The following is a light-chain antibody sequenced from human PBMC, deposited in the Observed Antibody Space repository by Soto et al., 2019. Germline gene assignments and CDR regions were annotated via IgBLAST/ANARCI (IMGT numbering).Light chain of an antibody. CDR3: QPYGTSPQT. J-gene: IGKJ1*01. CDR1: QSVSTNY. Sequence: EIVLTQSPCTLSLSPGERATLSCRASQSVSTNYLAWYQQKPGQAPRLLIYRTSTRATGIPDRFSGGGSGTDFPLTLSRLAPEDFAVYYCQPYGTSPQTFGQGTKVDIK. V-gene: IGKV3-20*01. CDR2: RTS.